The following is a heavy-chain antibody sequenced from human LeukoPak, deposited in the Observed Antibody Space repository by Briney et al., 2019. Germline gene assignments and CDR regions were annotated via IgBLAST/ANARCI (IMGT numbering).Heavy chain of an antibody. V-gene: IGHV3-23*01. CDR3: VGGGGRYFAFDY. Sequence: GGSLRLSCAASGFTFSSDAMSWVRQAPGKGLEWVSSISGSGGTTYYADSVKGRFTISRDNSKNTLYLQMNSLRAQDTALYYCVGGGGRYFAFDYWGQGTLVTVSS. J-gene: IGHJ4*02. CDR1: GFTFSSDA. D-gene: IGHD3-9*01. CDR2: ISGSGGTT.